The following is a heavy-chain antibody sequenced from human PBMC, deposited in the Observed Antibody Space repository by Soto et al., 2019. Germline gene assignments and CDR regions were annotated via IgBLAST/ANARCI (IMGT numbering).Heavy chain of an antibody. CDR3: AREHLLTTVTTENWFDP. J-gene: IGHJ5*02. Sequence: PSETLSLTCTVSGGSISSGGYYWSWIRQHPGKGLEWIGYIYYSGSTYYNPSLKSRVTISVDTSKNQFSLKLSSVTAADTAVYYCAREHLLTTVTTENWFDPWGQGTLVTVSS. CDR2: IYYSGST. V-gene: IGHV4-31*03. D-gene: IGHD4-17*01. CDR1: GGSISSGGYY.